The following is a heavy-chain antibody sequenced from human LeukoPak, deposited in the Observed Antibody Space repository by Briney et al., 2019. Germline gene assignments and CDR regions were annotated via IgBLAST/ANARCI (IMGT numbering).Heavy chain of an antibody. J-gene: IGHJ4*02. CDR3: TTDQDDSSGYLPSDY. D-gene: IGHD3-22*01. V-gene: IGHV3-15*01. CDR2: IKSKTDGGTT. Sequence: GGPLRLSCAASGFTFSNAWMSWVRQAPGKGLEWVGRIKSKTDGGTTDYAAPVKGRFTISRDDSKNTLYLQMNSLKTEDTAVYYCTTDQDDSSGYLPSDYRGQGTLVTVSS. CDR1: GFTFSNAW.